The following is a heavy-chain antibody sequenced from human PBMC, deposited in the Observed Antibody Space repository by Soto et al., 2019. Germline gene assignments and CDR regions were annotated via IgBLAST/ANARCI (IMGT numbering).Heavy chain of an antibody. J-gene: IGHJ1*01. V-gene: IGHV3-21*06. CDR2: ISDDSSHI. CDR3: ATPYYFNH. Sequence: PGGSLRLSCAASGFMFSAYTMNWVRQAPGKGLEWLSSISDDSSHIDYADSLRGRCTVSRDNARNSLYLQIDSLGVEDTAVYYCATPYYFNHWGPGTLVTVSS. CDR1: GFMFSAYT. D-gene: IGHD3-16*01.